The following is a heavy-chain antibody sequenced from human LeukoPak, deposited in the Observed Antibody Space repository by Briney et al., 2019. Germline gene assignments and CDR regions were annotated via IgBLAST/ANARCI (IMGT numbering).Heavy chain of an antibody. J-gene: IGHJ4*02. Sequence: GGSLRLSCAASGFTFSSYSMSWVRQAPGKGLEWVSAISGSGGCIYYADSVKGRFTISRDNSKNSLYLQMNSLRAEDTAVYYCAKSSRGYVSSFDYWGQGTLVTVSS. V-gene: IGHV3-23*01. CDR3: AKSSRGYVSSFDY. D-gene: IGHD5-12*01. CDR1: GFTFSSYS. CDR2: ISGSGGCI.